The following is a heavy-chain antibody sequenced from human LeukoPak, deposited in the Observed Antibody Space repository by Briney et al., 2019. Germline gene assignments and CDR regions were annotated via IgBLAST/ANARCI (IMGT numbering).Heavy chain of an antibody. V-gene: IGHV1-46*01. D-gene: IGHD4-17*01. Sequence: ASVKLSCKASGYTFTTFGISWVRQAPGQGLEWMGIINPGAGNTNYAHKFKGRVTITSDTSTNTVYMQLSSLRSDDTAVYYCARDYWTTVTYAFDMWGQGTMVTVSS. CDR2: INPGAGNT. J-gene: IGHJ3*02. CDR1: GYTFTTFG. CDR3: ARDYWTTVTYAFDM.